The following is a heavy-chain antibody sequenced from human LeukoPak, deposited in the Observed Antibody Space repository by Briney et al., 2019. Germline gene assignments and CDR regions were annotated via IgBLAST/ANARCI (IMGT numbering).Heavy chain of an antibody. Sequence: PSETLSLTCAVYGGSFSGYYWSWIRQPPGKGLEWIGEINHSGSTNYNPSLKSRVTISVDTSKNQFSLKLSSVTAADTAVYYCARHGGVRALDYWGQGTLVTVSS. CDR3: ARHGGVRALDY. CDR1: GGSFSGYY. V-gene: IGHV4-34*01. J-gene: IGHJ4*02. CDR2: INHSGST. D-gene: IGHD2-8*02.